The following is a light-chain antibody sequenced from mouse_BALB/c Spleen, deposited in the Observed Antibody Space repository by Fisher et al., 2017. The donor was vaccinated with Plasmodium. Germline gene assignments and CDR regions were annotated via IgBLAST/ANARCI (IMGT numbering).Light chain of an antibody. Sequence: DIVLTQTTVTLSVTPGDSVSLSCRASQSISNNLRWYQQKSHESPRLLINYTSQSISGIPSRFSGSGSGTDFTLSINSVETEDFGMYFCQQSNSWPLTFGAGTKLELK. J-gene: IGKJ5*01. CDR2: YTS. V-gene: IGKV5-43*01. CDR3: QQSNSWPLT. CDR1: QSISNN.